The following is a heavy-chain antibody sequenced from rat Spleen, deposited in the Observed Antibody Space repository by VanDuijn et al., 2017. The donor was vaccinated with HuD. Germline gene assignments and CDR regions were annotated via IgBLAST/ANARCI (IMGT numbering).Heavy chain of an antibody. CDR3: TRVPRPEISTSFDY. D-gene: IGHD1-2*01. CDR1: GFSLTNNG. Sequence: QVQLKESGPGLVQPSQTLSLTCTVSGFSLTNNGVAWVRQPPGKGLEWIAAMSSGGSTYYNSTLKPRLSITRDTAKSQFFLKMNSLQIADTAIYFCTRVPRPEISTSFDYWGQGTLVTVSS. J-gene: IGHJ3*01. CDR2: MSSGGST. V-gene: IGHV2S12*01.